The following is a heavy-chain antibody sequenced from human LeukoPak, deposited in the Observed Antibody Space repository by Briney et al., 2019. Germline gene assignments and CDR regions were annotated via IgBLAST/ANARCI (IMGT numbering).Heavy chain of an antibody. V-gene: IGHV3-23*01. CDR3: TKESDYSNAAPEWGFDS. Sequence: RGSLRLSCVASGFAFSRYAMSWVRQAPGKGLEWVSGVSGSSSHTADADSVKGRFTISRDNSRNTLYLQMHSLRADDTAVYYCTKESDYSNAAPEWGFDSWGQGARVTVSS. CDR2: VSGSSSHT. CDR1: GFAFSRYA. J-gene: IGHJ4*02. D-gene: IGHD3-3*01.